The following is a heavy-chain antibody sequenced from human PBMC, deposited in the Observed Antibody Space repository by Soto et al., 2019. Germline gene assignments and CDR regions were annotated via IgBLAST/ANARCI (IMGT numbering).Heavy chain of an antibody. J-gene: IGHJ4*02. CDR1: GYTFTSYG. Sequence: ASVKVSCKASGYTFTSYGINWVRQAPGQGLEWMGWISAYNGNTNYAQKLQGRVTMTTDTSTSTAYMELSSLRAEDTAVYYCVKGEYYYDSSGYYPFDYWGQGTLVTVSS. CDR2: ISAYNGNT. D-gene: IGHD3-22*01. V-gene: IGHV1-18*01. CDR3: VKGEYYYDSSGYYPFDY.